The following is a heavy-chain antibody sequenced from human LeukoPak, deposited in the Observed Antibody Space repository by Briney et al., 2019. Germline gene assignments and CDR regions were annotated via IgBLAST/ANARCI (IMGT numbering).Heavy chain of an antibody. V-gene: IGHV1-18*01. J-gene: IGHJ4*02. D-gene: IGHD3-22*01. Sequence: SVKVSCKASGYTFTSYGISWVRQAPGQGLEWMGWISAYNGNTNYAQKLQGRVTMTTDTSTSTAYMELRSLRSDDAAVYYCARDTEYYYDSSGYPPFDYWGQGTLVTVSS. CDR3: ARDTEYYYDSSGYPPFDY. CDR2: ISAYNGNT. CDR1: GYTFTSYG.